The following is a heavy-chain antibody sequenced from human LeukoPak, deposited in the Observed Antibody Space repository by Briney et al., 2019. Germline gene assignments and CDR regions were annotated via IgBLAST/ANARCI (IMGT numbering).Heavy chain of an antibody. J-gene: IGHJ4*02. D-gene: IGHD6-13*01. CDR1: GFTFSSYA. CDR2: ISGSGGST. CDR3: ANLASYSSSLDQSDY. Sequence: PGGSLRLSCAASGFTFSSYAMSWVRQAPGKGLEWVSAISGSGGSTYYADSVKGRFAISRDNSKNTLYLQMNSLRAEDTAVYYCANLASYSSSLDQSDYWGQGTLVTASS. V-gene: IGHV3-23*01.